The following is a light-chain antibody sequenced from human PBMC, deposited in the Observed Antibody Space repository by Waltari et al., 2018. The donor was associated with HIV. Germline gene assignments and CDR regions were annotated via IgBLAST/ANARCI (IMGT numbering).Light chain of an antibody. CDR3: QLYSGTSDT. CDR2: AAS. CDR1: ESINNS. V-gene: IGKV1-NL1*01. Sequence: DIQMTQSPSSLSASLGDKVTITCRASESINNSLAWFQQKPGKAPKLLLYAASRLESGVPSRFSGSGSGTDYTLAISSLQPADFATYYCQLYSGTSDTFGQGTRLEIK. J-gene: IGKJ2*01.